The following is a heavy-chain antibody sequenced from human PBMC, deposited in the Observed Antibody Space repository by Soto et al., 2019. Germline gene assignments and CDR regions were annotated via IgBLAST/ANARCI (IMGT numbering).Heavy chain of an antibody. CDR2: ISYDGSNK. Sequence: QVQLVESGGGVVQPGRSLRLSCAASGFTFSSYAMHWVRQAPGKGLEWVAVISYDGSNKYYADSVKGRFTISRDNSKNTLYLQMNSLRAEDTAVYYCASGHMDDYVWGSYRYGYFDYWGQGTLVTVSS. V-gene: IGHV3-30-3*01. J-gene: IGHJ4*02. CDR3: ASGHMDDYVWGSYRYGYFDY. CDR1: GFTFSSYA. D-gene: IGHD3-16*02.